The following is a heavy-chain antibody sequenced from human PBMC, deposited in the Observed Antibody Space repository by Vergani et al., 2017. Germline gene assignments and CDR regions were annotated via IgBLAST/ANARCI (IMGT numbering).Heavy chain of an antibody. CDR1: GFTVSSNY. Sequence: EVQLVESGGGLVQPGGSLRLSCAASGFTVSSNYMSWVRQAPGKGLEWVSIIYSGGSTYYADSVKGRFTISRDNSKNTLYLQMNSLRAEDTAVYYCAKVKTYYYDSSDHYGMDVWGQGTTVTVSS. CDR2: IYSGGST. CDR3: AKVKTYYYDSSDHYGMDV. V-gene: IGHV3-66*02. J-gene: IGHJ6*02. D-gene: IGHD3-22*01.